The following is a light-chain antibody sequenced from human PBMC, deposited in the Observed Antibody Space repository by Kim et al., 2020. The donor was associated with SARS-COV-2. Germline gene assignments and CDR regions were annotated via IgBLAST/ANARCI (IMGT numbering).Light chain of an antibody. J-gene: IGKJ5*01. CDR2: AAS. CDR3: QQAKAFPIT. CDR1: QGLGSW. Sequence: ATVGHRDTITCRARQGLGSWLAWYQQKPGKPPNLLIYAASRLQDGVPSRFSASESGTDFTLTIPSVQPEDFATYFCQQAKAFPITFGQGTRLEIK. V-gene: IGKV1-12*01.